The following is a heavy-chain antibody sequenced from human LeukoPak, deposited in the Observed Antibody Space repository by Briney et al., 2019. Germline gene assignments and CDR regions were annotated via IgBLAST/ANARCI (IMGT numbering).Heavy chain of an antibody. CDR3: ASGNRNTMNYDY. CDR1: RFTFSSYE. J-gene: IGHJ4*02. Sequence: GGSLRLSCAASRFTFSSYEMNWVRQAPGKGLEWISYISGSASILDYADSVKGRFTISRDNAKNSLYLQMNSLRAEDTAVYYCASGNRNTMNYDYWGQGTLVTVSS. D-gene: IGHD1-14*01. V-gene: IGHV3-48*03. CDR2: ISGSASIL.